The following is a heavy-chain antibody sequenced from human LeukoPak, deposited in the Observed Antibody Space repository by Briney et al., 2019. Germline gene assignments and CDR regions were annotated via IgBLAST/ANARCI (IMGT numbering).Heavy chain of an antibody. Sequence: GGSLRLSCAASGFTFSSYAMHWVRQAPGKGLEWVAVISYDGSNKYYADSVKGRFTISRDNSKNTLYLQMNSLRAEDTAVYYCARGPSRWLEYYFDYWSQGTLVTVSS. CDR2: ISYDGSNK. CDR3: ARGPSRWLEYYFDY. J-gene: IGHJ4*02. CDR1: GFTFSSYA. V-gene: IGHV3-30-3*01. D-gene: IGHD5-24*01.